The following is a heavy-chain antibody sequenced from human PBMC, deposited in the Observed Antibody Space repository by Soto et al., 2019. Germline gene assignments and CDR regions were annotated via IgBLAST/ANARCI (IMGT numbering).Heavy chain of an antibody. Sequence: LRLSCAASGFTFSNYAINWVRQSPGKGLEWVSVISGSAGSTYYADSVKGRFTITRDNSKNTLYLQMNSLRAEDTAVYYCAKAGGAAGTVDYFDYWGQGTLVTVSS. CDR3: AKAGGAAGTVDYFDY. V-gene: IGHV3-23*01. D-gene: IGHD6-13*01. CDR2: ISGSAGST. J-gene: IGHJ4*02. CDR1: GFTFSNYA.